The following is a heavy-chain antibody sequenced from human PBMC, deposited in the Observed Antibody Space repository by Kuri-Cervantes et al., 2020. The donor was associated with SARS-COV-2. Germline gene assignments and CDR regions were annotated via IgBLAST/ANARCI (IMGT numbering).Heavy chain of an antibody. CDR2: IYYSGNT. D-gene: IGHD6-13*01. V-gene: IGHV4-39*07. J-gene: IGHJ2*01. CDR3: ARWTQQLVDGWYFDL. CDR1: GDSISSSAYH. Sequence: ESLKISCTVSGDSISSSAYHWGWVRQPPGRGLEWIGNIYYSGNTYYNPSLKSRVSISVDTSKNQFSLKLSSVTAADTAVYYCARWTQQLVDGWYFDLWGRGTLVTVSS.